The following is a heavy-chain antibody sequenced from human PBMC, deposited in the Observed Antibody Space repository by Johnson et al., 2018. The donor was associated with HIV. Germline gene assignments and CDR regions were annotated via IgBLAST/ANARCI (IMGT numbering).Heavy chain of an antibody. Sequence: VQLVESGGGLVQPGRSLRLPCAASGFTSRRYAMHWVRQPTGKGLEWVSGIYWNGGSIGDAVFVKGRFTIARDNAKNSLYLQMNSLRAEDTAVYYCAKDHWVVGSWQAFDIWGQGTMVTVSS. J-gene: IGHJ3*02. D-gene: IGHD6-13*01. CDR1: GFTSRRYA. CDR3: AKDHWVVGSWQAFDI. V-gene: IGHV3-20*04. CDR2: IYWNGGSI.